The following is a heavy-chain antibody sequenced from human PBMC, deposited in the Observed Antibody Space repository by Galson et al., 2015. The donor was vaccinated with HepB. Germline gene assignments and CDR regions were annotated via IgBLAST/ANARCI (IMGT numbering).Heavy chain of an antibody. CDR2: IYYSGST. Sequence: SETLSLTCTVSGGSISSSSYYWGWIRQPPGKGLEWIGSIYYSGSTYYNPSLKSRVTISVDTSKNQFSLKLSSVTAADTAVYYCATTYYYGSGSSRYYFDYWGQGTLVTVSS. CDR1: GGSISSSSYY. V-gene: IGHV4-39*01. CDR3: ATTYYYGSGSSRYYFDY. J-gene: IGHJ4*02. D-gene: IGHD3-10*01.